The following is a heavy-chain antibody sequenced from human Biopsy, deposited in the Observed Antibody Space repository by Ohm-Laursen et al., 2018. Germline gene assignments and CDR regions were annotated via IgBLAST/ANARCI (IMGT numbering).Heavy chain of an antibody. CDR2: IYDRGSTA. CDR3: ARGMRSSGWPYFDS. D-gene: IGHD6-19*01. J-gene: IGHJ4*02. CDR1: GDSVSSGSFY. Sequence: TLSLTCTVSGDSVSSGSFYWTWIRQPPGQGLEYIGYIYDRGSTANYNPSLESRVTMSVDMPKNQFSLSLSSVTAADTAIYYCARGMRSSGWPYFDSWGQGTLVTVSS. V-gene: IGHV4-61*01.